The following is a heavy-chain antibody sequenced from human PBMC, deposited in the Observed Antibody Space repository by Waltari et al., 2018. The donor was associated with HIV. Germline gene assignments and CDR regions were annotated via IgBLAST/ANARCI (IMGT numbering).Heavy chain of an antibody. D-gene: IGHD2-15*01. CDR3: ARSSFDVVPEVPAIDY. V-gene: IGHV3-21*01. Sequence: EVHLVESGGGLVKHGGSLRLSCATSGSTLSDFSMTWVRQAPGKGLEWVSSISSSSIYIYYADSVKGRVTISRDNAKKSVYLQMNSLRAEDTAVYYCARSSFDVVPEVPAIDYWGQGTLVTVSS. J-gene: IGHJ4*02. CDR2: ISSSSIYI. CDR1: GSTLSDFS.